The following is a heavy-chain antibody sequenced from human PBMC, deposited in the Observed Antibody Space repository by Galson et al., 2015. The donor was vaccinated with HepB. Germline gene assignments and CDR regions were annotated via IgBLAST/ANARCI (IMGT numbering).Heavy chain of an antibody. D-gene: IGHD4-11*01. CDR2: ISYDGSNK. CDR3: ARHYRNGMDV. J-gene: IGHJ6*02. Sequence: SLRLSCAASGFTFSSYAMHWVRQAPGKGLEWVAVISYDGSNKYYADSVKGRFTISRDNSKNTLYLQMNSLRAEDTAVYYCARHYRNGMDVWGQGTTVTVSS. V-gene: IGHV3-30-3*01. CDR1: GFTFSSYA.